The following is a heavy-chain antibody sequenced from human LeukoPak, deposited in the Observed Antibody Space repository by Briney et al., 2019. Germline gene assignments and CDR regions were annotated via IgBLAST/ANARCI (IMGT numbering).Heavy chain of an antibody. CDR2: ISGSGGST. V-gene: IGHV3-23*01. Sequence: GGSLRLSCAASGFTFSSYAMSWVRQAPGKGLEWVSAISGSGGSTYYADSVKGRFTISRDNSKNTLYLQMNSLRAEDTAVYYCAKASGGYSYGYVDYWGQGTLVTVSS. D-gene: IGHD5-18*01. CDR3: AKASGGYSYGYVDY. CDR1: GFTFSSYA. J-gene: IGHJ4*02.